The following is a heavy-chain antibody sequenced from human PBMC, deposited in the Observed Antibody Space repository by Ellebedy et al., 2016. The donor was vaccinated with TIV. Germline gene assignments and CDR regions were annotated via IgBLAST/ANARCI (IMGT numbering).Heavy chain of an antibody. J-gene: IGHJ4*02. CDR3: ARSYDSSGYFVDY. V-gene: IGHV3-33*01. Sequence: GESLKISCAASGYTFSSYGMHWVRQAPGKGLEWVAVIWYDGSNKYYADSVKGRFTISRDSSKNTLYLQMNSLRAEDTAVYYCARSYDSSGYFVDYWGQGTLVTVSS. D-gene: IGHD3-22*01. CDR1: GYTFSSYG. CDR2: IWYDGSNK.